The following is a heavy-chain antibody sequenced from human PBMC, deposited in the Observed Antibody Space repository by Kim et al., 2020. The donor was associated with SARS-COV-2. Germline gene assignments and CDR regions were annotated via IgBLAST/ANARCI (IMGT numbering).Heavy chain of an antibody. Sequence: GGSLRLSCAASGFTFDDYAMHWVRQAPGKGLEWVSGISWNSGSIGYADSVKGRFTISRDNAKNSLYLQMNSLRAEDTALYYCAKEVNPSYWYFDLWGRGTLVTVSS. V-gene: IGHV3-9*01. D-gene: IGHD3-10*01. CDR3: AKEVNPSYWYFDL. J-gene: IGHJ2*01. CDR2: ISWNSGSI. CDR1: GFTFDDYA.